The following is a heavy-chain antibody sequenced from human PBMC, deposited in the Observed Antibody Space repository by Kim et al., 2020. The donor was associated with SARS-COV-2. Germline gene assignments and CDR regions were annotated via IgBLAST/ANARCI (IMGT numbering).Heavy chain of an antibody. J-gene: IGHJ4*02. D-gene: IGHD1-26*01. CDR3: ARKFVSSGSYRRQYFDY. V-gene: IGHV4-34*01. CDR2: INHSGST. Sequence: SETLSLTCAVYGGSFSGYYWSWIRQPPGKGLEWIGEINHSGSTNYNPSLKSRVTISVDTSKNQFSLKLSSVTAADTAVYYCARKFVSSGSYRRQYFDYWGQGTLVTVSS. CDR1: GGSFSGYY.